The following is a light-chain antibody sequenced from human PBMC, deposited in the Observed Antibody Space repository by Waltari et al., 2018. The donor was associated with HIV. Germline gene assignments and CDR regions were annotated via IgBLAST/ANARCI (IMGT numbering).Light chain of an antibody. CDR2: SNS. V-gene: IGLV1-44*01. CDR1: WSNTGSID. Sequence: QSVLTQPPSPSGPPGRGFTISCSGTWSNTGSIDLTWLQHLPGTAPKLLISSNSQRPSGVPDRFSGSKSATSAALAISGLQSGDEADYYCAAWDVTRRGWVFGGGTKLTVL. J-gene: IGLJ3*02. CDR3: AAWDVTRRGWV.